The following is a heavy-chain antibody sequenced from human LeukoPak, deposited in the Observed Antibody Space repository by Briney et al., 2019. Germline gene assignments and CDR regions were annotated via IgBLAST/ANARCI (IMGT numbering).Heavy chain of an antibody. J-gene: IGHJ4*02. CDR3: RIVVIPRGFDY. CDR1: GGSISSGGYY. D-gene: IGHD3-22*01. Sequence: PSETLSLTCTVSGGSISSGGYYWSWIRQHPGKGLEWIGYIYYSGSTYYNPSLKSRVTISVDRSKNQFSLKLSSVTAADTAVYYCRIVVIPRGFDYWGQGTLVTVSS. CDR2: IYYSGST. V-gene: IGHV4-31*03.